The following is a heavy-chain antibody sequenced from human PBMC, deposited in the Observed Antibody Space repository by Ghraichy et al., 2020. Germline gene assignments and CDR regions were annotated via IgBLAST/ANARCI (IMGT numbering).Heavy chain of an antibody. CDR3: AREGSCSGDVCSPILAY. CDR2: ISGSAIRT. J-gene: IGHJ4*02. D-gene: IGHD2-15*01. V-gene: IGHV3-23*01. Sequence: LSLTCTASGFMFSSYSMSWVRQAPGKGLEWISAISGSAIRTFYANSVKGRFTISRENSKDTLYLEINSLRAEDTAIYYCAREGSCSGDVCSPILAYWGQGTLVTVSS. CDR1: GFMFSSYS.